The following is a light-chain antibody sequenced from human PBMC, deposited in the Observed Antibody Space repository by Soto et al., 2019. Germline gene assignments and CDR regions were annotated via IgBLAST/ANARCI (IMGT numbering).Light chain of an antibody. CDR1: RSDIGSYTY. CDR2: DVS. Sequence: QSVLAQPASVSGSPGQSITISCTGTRSDIGSYTYVSWYQQHPGKAPKVIIYDVSERPSGVPDRFSGSKSGNTASLTISGLQPEDEADYYCCSFAGPQSFEVFGEGTKVTVL. V-gene: IGLV2-11*01. J-gene: IGLJ1*01. CDR3: CSFAGPQSFEV.